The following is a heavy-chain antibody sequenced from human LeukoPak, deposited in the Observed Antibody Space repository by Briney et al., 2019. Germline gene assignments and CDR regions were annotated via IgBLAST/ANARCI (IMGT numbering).Heavy chain of an antibody. CDR3: GRFGYVAGVDL. D-gene: IGHD6-19*01. Sequence: PGGSLTPSCAASGFSFSYYWMTLVRQAPGAGLEFVANINPDGTATYYADPVKGRFTISRDNAKNLVYLQMNSLRAEDTAVYHCGRFGYVAGVDLWGQGT. J-gene: IGHJ4*02. V-gene: IGHV3-7*01. CDR2: INPDGTAT. CDR1: GFSFSYYW.